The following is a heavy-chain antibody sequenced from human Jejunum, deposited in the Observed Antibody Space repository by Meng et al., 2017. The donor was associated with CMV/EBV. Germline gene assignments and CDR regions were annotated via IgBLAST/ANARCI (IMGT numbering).Heavy chain of an antibody. D-gene: IGHD5-24*01. CDR1: GFSLTPIGVG. V-gene: IGHV2-5*02. Sequence: QITLEESGPTLVKPTETLTLTCSFSGFSLTPIGVGVGWLRQPPGKALEWLARIHWDGDEGYSPSLKSRLTITKDSSKNQVVLTMTNMDPMDTATYYCTHGPTRIEPFDYWGQGILVTVSS. J-gene: IGHJ4*02. CDR2: IHWDGDE. CDR3: THGPTRIEPFDY.